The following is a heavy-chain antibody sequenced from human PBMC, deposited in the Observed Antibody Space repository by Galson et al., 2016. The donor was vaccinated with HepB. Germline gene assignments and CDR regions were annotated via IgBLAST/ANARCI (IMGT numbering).Heavy chain of an antibody. CDR1: GGSISRYY. J-gene: IGHJ2*01. CDR2: IYYSGST. CDR3: ARDLTGYSYADYRYFDL. Sequence: TCTVSGGSISRYYWSWIRQPPGKGLEWIGYIYYSGSTTYNPSLKSRVIISVDTSKNQFSLKLSSATAADTAVYYCARDLTGYSYADYRYFDLWAVAPWSLSPQ. V-gene: IGHV4-59*01. D-gene: IGHD5-18*01.